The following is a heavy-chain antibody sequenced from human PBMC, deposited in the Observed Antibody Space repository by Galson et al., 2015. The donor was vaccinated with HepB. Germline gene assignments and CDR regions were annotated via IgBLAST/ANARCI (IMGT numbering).Heavy chain of an antibody. V-gene: IGHV1-69*01. D-gene: IGHD3-22*01. CDR3: ARVGYYYDSSGYSNWHFDL. Sequence: SCKAFGGTFSSYAINWVRQAPGQGLEWMGGIIPIFGTANYAQKFQGRVTITADESTGTAYMELSSLRSEDTAVYYCARVGYYYDSSGYSNWHFDLWGRGTLISVSS. CDR2: IIPIFGTA. J-gene: IGHJ2*01. CDR1: GGTFSSYA.